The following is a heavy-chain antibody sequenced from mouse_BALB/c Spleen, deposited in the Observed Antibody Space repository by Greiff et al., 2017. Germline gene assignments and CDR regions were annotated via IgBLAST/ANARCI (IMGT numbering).Heavy chain of an antibody. CDR3: ARGITRYYYAMDY. D-gene: IGHD2-4*01. Sequence: EVKLMESGGGLVQPGGSLKLSCAASGFTFSSYTMSWVRQTPEKRLEWVAYISNGGGSTYYPDTVKGRFTISRDNAKNTLYLQMSSLKSEDTAMYYCARGITRYYYAMDYWGQGTSVTVSS. J-gene: IGHJ4*01. V-gene: IGHV5-12-2*01. CDR1: GFTFSSYT. CDR2: ISNGGGST.